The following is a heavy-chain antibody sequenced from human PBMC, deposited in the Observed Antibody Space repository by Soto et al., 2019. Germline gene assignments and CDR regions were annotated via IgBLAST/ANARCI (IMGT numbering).Heavy chain of an antibody. Sequence: GGSLRLSCAASGFTFSSYWMSWVRQAPGKGLEWVANIKQDGSEKYYVDSVKGRFTISRDNAKNSLYLQMNSLRAEDTAVYYCARGTTVTSREFDYWGQGTLVTVSS. CDR3: ARGTTVTSREFDY. V-gene: IGHV3-7*03. J-gene: IGHJ4*02. D-gene: IGHD4-4*01. CDR2: IKQDGSEK. CDR1: GFTFSSYW.